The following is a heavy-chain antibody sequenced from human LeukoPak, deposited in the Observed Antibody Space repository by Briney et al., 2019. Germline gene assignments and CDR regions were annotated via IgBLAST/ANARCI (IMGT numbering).Heavy chain of an antibody. Sequence: SVKVSCKASGGTFSSYAISWVRQAPGQGLEWMGGIIPIFGTANYAQKFQGRVTITTDESTSTAYMELSSLRSEDTAVYYCAGSYCSSTSCYARSLVRYYYYYYMVVWRKGTTVTVSS. D-gene: IGHD2-2*01. J-gene: IGHJ6*03. V-gene: IGHV1-69*05. CDR1: GGTFSSYA. CDR3: AGSYCSSTSCYARSLVRYYYYYYMVV. CDR2: IIPIFGTA.